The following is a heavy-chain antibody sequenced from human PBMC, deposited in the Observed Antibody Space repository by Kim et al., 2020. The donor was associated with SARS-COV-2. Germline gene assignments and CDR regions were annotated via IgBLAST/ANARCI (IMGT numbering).Heavy chain of an antibody. V-gene: IGHV4-4*07. Sequence: YTSVRTYYTPSLQSRVTMSVDMSKNQFSLKLSSVTAADTAVYYCASALGHWGQGTLVTVSS. D-gene: IGHD3-16*02. J-gene: IGHJ4*02. CDR3: ASALGH. CDR2: YTSVRT.